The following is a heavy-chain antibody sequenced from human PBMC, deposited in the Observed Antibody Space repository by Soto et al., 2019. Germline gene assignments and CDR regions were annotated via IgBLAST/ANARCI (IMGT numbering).Heavy chain of an antibody. CDR1: GFTFRSYS. CDR2: ISSDGRVT. CDR3: AREVVTTKWYFDS. Sequence: GGSLRLSCATSGFTFRSYSMHWLRQTPDKGLEWVAVISSDGRVTFYADSVRGRFTISRDNSKNTLYLQMNSLRGEDAAVYFCAREVVTTKWYFDSWGQGIVVTVSS. D-gene: IGHD3-22*01. J-gene: IGHJ4*02. V-gene: IGHV3-30*04.